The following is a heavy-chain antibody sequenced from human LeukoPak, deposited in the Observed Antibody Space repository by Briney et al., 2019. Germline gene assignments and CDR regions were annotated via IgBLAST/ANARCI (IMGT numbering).Heavy chain of an antibody. V-gene: IGHV3-21*01. CDR2: ISSSSSYI. J-gene: IGHJ4*02. CDR3: ARDQGYSGYDSLDY. CDR1: GFTCSSYS. D-gene: IGHD5-12*01. Sequence: GGSLRLSCAASGFTCSSYSMNWVRQAPGKGLEWVSSISSSSSYIYYADSVKGRFTISRDNAKNSLYLQMNSLRAEDTAVYYCARDQGYSGYDSLDYWGQGTLVTVSS.